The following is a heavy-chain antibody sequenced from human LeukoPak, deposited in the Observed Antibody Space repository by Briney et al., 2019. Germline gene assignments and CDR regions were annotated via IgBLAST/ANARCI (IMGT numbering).Heavy chain of an antibody. CDR3: ARDRTKLGITYYFDY. Sequence: SETLSLTCIVSGGSISSGSYYWSWIRQPAGKGLEWIGRIYTSGSTNYNPSLKSRVTISVDTSKNQFSLKLSSVTAADTAVYYCARDRTKLGITYYFDYWGQGTLVTVSS. V-gene: IGHV4-61*02. CDR1: GGSISSGSYY. J-gene: IGHJ4*02. D-gene: IGHD7-27*01. CDR2: IYTSGST.